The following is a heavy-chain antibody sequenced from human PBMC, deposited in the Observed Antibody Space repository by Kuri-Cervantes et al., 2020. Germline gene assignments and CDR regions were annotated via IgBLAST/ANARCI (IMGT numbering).Heavy chain of an antibody. D-gene: IGHD5/OR15-5a*01. V-gene: IGHV4-34*01. J-gene: IGHJ4*02. CDR1: GGSFSGYY. Sequence: SETLSLTCAVYGGSFSGYYWSWIRQPPGKGLEWIGEINHSGSTNYNPSLKSRVTISVDTSKNQFSLKLSSVTAADTAVYYCATRGYSVYVDGFDNWGQGTLVTVSS. CDR2: INHSGST. CDR3: ATRGYSVYVDGFDN.